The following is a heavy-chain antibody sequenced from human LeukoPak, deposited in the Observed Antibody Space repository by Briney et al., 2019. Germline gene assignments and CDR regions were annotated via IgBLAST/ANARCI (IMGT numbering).Heavy chain of an antibody. CDR2: ISSSSSTI. D-gene: IGHD3-10*01. Sequence: PGGSLRLSCAASGFTFSSYSMNWVRQAPGKGLEWVSYISSSSSTIYYADSVKGRFTISRDNAKNSLYLQMNSLRDEDTAVYYCARDNRTLWFGESPTLYYYYGMDVWGQGTTVTVSS. J-gene: IGHJ6*02. V-gene: IGHV3-48*02. CDR3: ARDNRTLWFGESPTLYYYYGMDV. CDR1: GFTFSSYS.